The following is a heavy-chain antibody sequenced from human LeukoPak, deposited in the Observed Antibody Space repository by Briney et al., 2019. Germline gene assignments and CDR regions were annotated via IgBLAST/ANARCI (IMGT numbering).Heavy chain of an antibody. CDR2: ISSSSGTI. CDR1: GFTFSSCS. V-gene: IGHV3-48*01. J-gene: IGHJ1*01. Sequence: PGGSLRLSCAASGFTFSSCSMNWVRQAPGKGLEWVSYISSSSGTIYYADSVKGRFTISRDSAKNSLYLQMNSLRAEDTAVYYCARTYYDSSGYYDEYFQHWGQGTLVTVSS. D-gene: IGHD3-22*01. CDR3: ARTYYDSSGYYDEYFQH.